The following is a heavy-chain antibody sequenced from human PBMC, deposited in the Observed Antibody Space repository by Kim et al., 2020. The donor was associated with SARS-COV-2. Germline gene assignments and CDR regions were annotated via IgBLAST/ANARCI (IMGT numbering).Heavy chain of an antibody. Sequence: VEGRFTISRDNSKNTLYLQMNSLRTEDTALYYCVKEAAFATIVVDYYFDYWGQGTLVTVSS. V-gene: IGHV3-30*02. J-gene: IGHJ4*02. D-gene: IGHD3-22*01. CDR3: VKEAAFATIVVDYYFDY.